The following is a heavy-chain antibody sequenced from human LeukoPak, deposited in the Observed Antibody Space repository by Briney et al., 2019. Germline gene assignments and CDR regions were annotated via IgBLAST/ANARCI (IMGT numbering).Heavy chain of an antibody. CDR1: GVTFSSYA. J-gene: IGHJ3*02. CDR2: IIPIFGTA. D-gene: IGHD6-13*01. Sequence: SVKVSCKASGVTFSSYAISWVRQAPGQGLEWMGGIIPIFGTANYAQKFQGRVTITTDESTSTAYMELGSLRSEDTAVYYCARCSSCPTHDAFDIWGQGTMVTASS. CDR3: ARCSSCPTHDAFDI. V-gene: IGHV1-69*05.